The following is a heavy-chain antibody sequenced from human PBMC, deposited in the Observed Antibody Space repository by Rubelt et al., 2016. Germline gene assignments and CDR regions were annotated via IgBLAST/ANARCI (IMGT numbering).Heavy chain of an antibody. Sequence: QVRLVQSGPEVRKPGASVKVACKASGYSFTNYGISWVRQAPGQGLEWMGWISPYNGNTKYAQKFQGRVTMTTDTSRTTVYLEVRSLRFDDTALFSCARRNPPVGSTLFEPWGQGTMVTVSS. V-gene: IGHV1-18*01. CDR2: ISPYNGNT. CDR1: GYSFTNYG. J-gene: IGHJ5*02. CDR3: ARRNPPVGSTLFEP. D-gene: IGHD1-26*01.